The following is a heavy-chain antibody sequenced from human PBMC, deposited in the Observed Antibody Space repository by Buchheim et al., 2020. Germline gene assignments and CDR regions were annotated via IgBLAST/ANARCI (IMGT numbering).Heavy chain of an antibody. Sequence: QVQLVESGGGVVQPGRSLRLSCAASGFTFSSYAMHWVRQAPGKGLEWVAVISYDGSNKYYADSVKGRFTISRDNSQNTLYLQMNSLRAEDTAVYYCARGLRSMTTVVTLDYWGQGTL. V-gene: IGHV3-30-3*01. D-gene: IGHD4-23*01. CDR1: GFTFSSYA. J-gene: IGHJ4*02. CDR2: ISYDGSNK. CDR3: ARGLRSMTTVVTLDY.